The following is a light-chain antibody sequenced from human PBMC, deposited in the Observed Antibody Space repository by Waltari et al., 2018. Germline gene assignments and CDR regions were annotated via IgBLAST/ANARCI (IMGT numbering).Light chain of an antibody. J-gene: IGKJ2*01. CDR2: AAS. V-gene: IGKV3D-15*01. CDR3: QQYQAWYT. CDR1: EPIGIN. Sequence: EVVLTQSPATLSVSPGDRVTLSCRASEPIGINLAWYQQRPGQAPILLIYAASFRATGIPARFSGSVSGTEFTLSITSLQSEDFGMYFCQQYQAWYTFGQGTKLEI.